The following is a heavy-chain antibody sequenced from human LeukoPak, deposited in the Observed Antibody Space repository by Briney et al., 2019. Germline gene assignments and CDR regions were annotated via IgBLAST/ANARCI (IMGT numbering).Heavy chain of an antibody. CDR3: ATYKGGALSGGGFDF. CDR2: ISIDKGST. V-gene: IGHV1-18*04. CDR1: GSSFTSHG. D-gene: IGHD4-23*01. Sequence: HRGSVKVSCKASGSSFTSHGLSWVRQAPGQGLEGLGWISIDKGSTNFGRKFQGRVTLTTGSATPTAHMDLRSLRSDDTAVNDCATYKGGALSGGGFDFWGQGTLVTVSS. J-gene: IGHJ4*02.